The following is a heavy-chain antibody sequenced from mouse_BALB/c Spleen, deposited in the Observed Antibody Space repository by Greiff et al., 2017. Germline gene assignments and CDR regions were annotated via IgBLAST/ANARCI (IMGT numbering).Heavy chain of an antibody. CDR2: ISSGSSTI. V-gene: IGHV5-17*02. CDR3: ARWVYYYAMDY. CDR1: GFTFSSFG. J-gene: IGHJ4*01. Sequence: EVHLVESGGGLVQPGGSRKLSCAASGFTFSSFGMHWVRQAPEKGLEWVAYISSGSSTIYYADTVKGRFTISRDNPKNTLFLQMTSLRSEDTAMYYCARWVYYYAMDYWGQGTSVTVSS.